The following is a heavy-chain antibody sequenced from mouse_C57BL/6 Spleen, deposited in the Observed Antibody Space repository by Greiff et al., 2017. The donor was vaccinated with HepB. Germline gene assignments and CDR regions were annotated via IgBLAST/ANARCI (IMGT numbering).Heavy chain of an antibody. Sequence: LQESGAELARPGASVKLSCKASGYTFTSYGISWVKQRTGQGLEWIGEIYPRSGNTYYNEKFKGKATLTADKSSSTAYMELRSLTSEDSAVYFCARLEGPYFDYWGQGTTLTVSS. CDR3: ARLEGPYFDY. CDR2: IYPRSGNT. CDR1: GYTFTSYG. V-gene: IGHV1-81*01. J-gene: IGHJ2*01.